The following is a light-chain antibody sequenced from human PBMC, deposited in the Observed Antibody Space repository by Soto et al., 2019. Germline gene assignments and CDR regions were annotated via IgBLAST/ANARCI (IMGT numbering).Light chain of an antibody. CDR1: QDISNS. Sequence: DIQMTQSPSSLSASVGDRVTISCQASQDISNSLNWYQQKPGKAPKLLIYDASNLETGVPSRFSGSGSGTDFTLTINGLEPEDFAVYYCQQYGSSPRFGPGTKVDIK. CDR2: DAS. CDR3: QQYGSSPR. J-gene: IGKJ3*01. V-gene: IGKV1-33*01.